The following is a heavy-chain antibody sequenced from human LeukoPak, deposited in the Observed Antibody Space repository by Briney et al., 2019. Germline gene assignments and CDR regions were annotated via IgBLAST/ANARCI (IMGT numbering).Heavy chain of an antibody. D-gene: IGHD6-13*01. V-gene: IGHV3-23*01. CDR3: ARGNPGYGDY. Sequence: QTGGSLRLSCAASGFTFSSYAMSWVRQAPGKGLEWVSAISGSGGSTCYADSVKGRFTISRGNSKNTLYLQMNSLRAEDTAVYYCARGNPGYGDYWGQGTLVTVSS. CDR2: ISGSGGST. CDR1: GFTFSSYA. J-gene: IGHJ4*02.